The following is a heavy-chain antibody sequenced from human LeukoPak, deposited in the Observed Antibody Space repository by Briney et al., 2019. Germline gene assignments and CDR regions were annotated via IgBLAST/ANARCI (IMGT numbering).Heavy chain of an antibody. CDR2: ISASGGST. CDR1: GFTFSSYG. J-gene: IGHJ4*02. D-gene: IGHD3-16*02. Sequence: GGTLRLSCAASGFTFSSYGMSWVRQAPGKGLEWVSGISASGGSTFYADSVKGRFTISRDTSKSTLYLQMNSLRPEDTAAHFCAKDFSRYTETFHYWGQGTLVTVSS. CDR3: AKDFSRYTETFHY. V-gene: IGHV3-23*01.